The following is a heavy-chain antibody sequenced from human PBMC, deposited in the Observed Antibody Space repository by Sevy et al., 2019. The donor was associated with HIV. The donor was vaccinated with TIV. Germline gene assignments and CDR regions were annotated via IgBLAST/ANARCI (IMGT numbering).Heavy chain of an antibody. D-gene: IGHD3-22*01. CDR3: ARRGAFDFDTSGFLSP. Sequence: ASVKVSCKASGYTFTSFGISWVRQAPGQGLEWVAWISVYNGKINYAQNFQGRVTMTTDTSTRTAYMELKSLRSDDTAVYYCARRGAFDFDTSGFLSPWGQGTLVTSPQ. J-gene: IGHJ5*02. CDR2: ISVYNGKI. V-gene: IGHV1-18*01. CDR1: GYTFTSFG.